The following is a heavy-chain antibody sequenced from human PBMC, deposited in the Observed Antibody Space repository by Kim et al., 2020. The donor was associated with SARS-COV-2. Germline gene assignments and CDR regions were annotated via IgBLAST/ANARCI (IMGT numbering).Heavy chain of an antibody. D-gene: IGHD4-17*01. CDR1: GDTFSNKA. J-gene: IGHJ6*02. CDR2: IIPIFSIP. Sequence: SVKVSCKATGDTFSNKALSWVRQAPGQGLEWMGGIIPIFSIPNYGQKFQGRVTITADESTRTAYMEVSSLTSDDTAVYYCASGPSTYGTDYPRTLDVWG. V-gene: IGHV1-69*13. CDR3: ASGPSTYGTDYPRTLDV.